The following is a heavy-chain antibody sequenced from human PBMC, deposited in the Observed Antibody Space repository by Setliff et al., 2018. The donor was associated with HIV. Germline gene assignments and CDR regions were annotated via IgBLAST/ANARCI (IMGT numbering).Heavy chain of an antibody. Sequence: GSLRLSCAASGFIFSDYWMHWVRQAPGKGLVWVSRINTDGSTSSYADSVKGRFTISRDNAKNSLYLQMNSLRAEDTAVYYCARDLRDYDYYMDVWGKGTTVTVSS. V-gene: IGHV3-74*01. J-gene: IGHJ6*03. CDR1: GFIFSDYW. CDR2: INTDGSTS. CDR3: ARDLRDYDYYMDV.